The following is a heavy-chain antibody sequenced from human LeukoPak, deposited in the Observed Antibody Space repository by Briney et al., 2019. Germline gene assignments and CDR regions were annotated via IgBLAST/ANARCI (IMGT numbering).Heavy chain of an antibody. CDR3: AKDLSSGWYVRGDFDY. J-gene: IGHJ4*02. V-gene: IGHV3-23*01. D-gene: IGHD6-19*01. CDR1: GFTFSSYA. CDR2: ISGSGGST. Sequence: GGSLRLSCAASGFTFSSYAMSWVRQAPTKGLEWVSAISGSGGSTYYADSVKGRFTISRDNSKNTLYLRMNSLRAEDTAVYYCAKDLSSGWYVRGDFDYWGQGTLVTVSS.